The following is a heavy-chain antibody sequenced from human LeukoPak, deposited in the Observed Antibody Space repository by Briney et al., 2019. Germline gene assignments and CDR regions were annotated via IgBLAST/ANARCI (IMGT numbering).Heavy chain of an antibody. CDR2: IKSKTDGGTT. J-gene: IGHJ4*02. Sequence: GGSLRLSCAATGFTFSNAWMSWVRQAPGKGLEWVGRIKSKTDGGTTDYAAPVKGRFTISRDDSKNTLYLQMNGLKTEDTAVYYCTTLAYDILTGYYGTPNDYWGQGTLVTVSS. CDR1: GFTFSNAW. CDR3: TTLAYDILTGYYGTPNDY. D-gene: IGHD3-9*01. V-gene: IGHV3-15*01.